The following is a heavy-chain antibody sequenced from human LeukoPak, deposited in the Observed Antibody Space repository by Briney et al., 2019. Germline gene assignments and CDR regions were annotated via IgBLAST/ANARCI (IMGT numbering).Heavy chain of an antibody. CDR2: IIPIFGTV. D-gene: IGHD6-13*01. V-gene: IGHV1-69*13. Sequence: ASVKVSCKASGGTFSSYAISWVRQAPGQGLEWMGGIIPIFGTVNYAQKFQGRVTITADESTSTAYMGLSSLRSEDTAVYYCARDLGSSSWPFDPWGQGTLVTVSS. CDR3: ARDLGSSSWPFDP. J-gene: IGHJ5*02. CDR1: GGTFSSYA.